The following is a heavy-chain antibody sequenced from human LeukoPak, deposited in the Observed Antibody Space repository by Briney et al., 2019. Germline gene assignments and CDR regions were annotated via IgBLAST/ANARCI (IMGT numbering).Heavy chain of an antibody. V-gene: IGHV4-34*01. D-gene: IGHD2-2*02. CDR2: INHSGST. Sequence: SETLSLTCAVYGGSFSGYYWSWIRQPPGKGLEWIGEINHSGSTNYNPSLKSRVTISVGTSKNQFSLKLSSVTAADTAVYYCARGTMTGYCSSTSCYSLPFDYWGQGTLVTVSS. CDR1: GGSFSGYY. J-gene: IGHJ4*02. CDR3: ARGTMTGYCSSTSCYSLPFDY.